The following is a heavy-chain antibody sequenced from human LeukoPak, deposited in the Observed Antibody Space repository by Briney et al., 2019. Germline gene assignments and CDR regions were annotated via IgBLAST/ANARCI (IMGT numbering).Heavy chain of an antibody. J-gene: IGHJ4*02. CDR3: ARDPLVTSGNFDY. Sequence: GSLRLSCAASGFTFSRYSMNWVRQAPGKGLEWVSSISASSNYIYYADSLKGRFTISRDNAKNSVYLQLNSLRAEDTAVYFCARDPLVTSGNFDYWGQGTLVTVSS. CDR2: ISASSNYI. V-gene: IGHV3-21*01. CDR1: GFTFSRYS. D-gene: IGHD3-10*01.